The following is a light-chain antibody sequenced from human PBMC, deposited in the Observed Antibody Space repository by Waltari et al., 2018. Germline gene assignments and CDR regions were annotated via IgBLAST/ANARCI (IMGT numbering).Light chain of an antibody. CDR2: GNI. Sequence: QSALTQPPSVSGAPGQRVTISCTGSSSNMGAGYDVNWYQQLPGTAPKLLIYGNIYRPSGVPERCAASKSGTSASLAIIGLQAEDEGSYYCQSFDTSLGVLFGGGTKLTVL. V-gene: IGLV1-40*01. CDR1: SSNMGAGYD. J-gene: IGLJ2*01. CDR3: QSFDTSLGVL.